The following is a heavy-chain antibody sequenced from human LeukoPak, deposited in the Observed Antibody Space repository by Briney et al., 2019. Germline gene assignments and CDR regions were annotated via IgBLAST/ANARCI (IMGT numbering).Heavy chain of an antibody. V-gene: IGHV4-39*01. Sequence: KPSETLSLTCTVSGVSISSSSYYWGWIRQPPGKGLEWIGSIYYSGSTYYNPSLKSRVTISVDTSKNQFSLKLSSVTAADTAVYYCARQPPYGSGNERWGQGTLVTVSS. CDR2: IYYSGST. CDR3: ARQPPYGSGNER. D-gene: IGHD3-10*01. J-gene: IGHJ4*02. CDR1: GVSISSSSYY.